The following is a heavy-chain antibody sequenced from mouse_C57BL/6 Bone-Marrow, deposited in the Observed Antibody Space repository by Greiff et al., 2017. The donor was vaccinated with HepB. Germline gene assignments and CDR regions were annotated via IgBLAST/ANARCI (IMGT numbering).Heavy chain of an antibody. V-gene: IGHV5-4*01. CDR1: GFTFSSYA. Sequence: EVHLVESGGGLVKPGGSLKLSCAASGFTFSSYAMSWVRQTPEKRLEWVATISDGGSYTYYPDNVKGRFTISRDNAKNNLYLQMSHLKSEDTAMYYCARDQKLPHWGQGTLVTVSA. CDR2: ISDGGSYT. CDR3: ARDQKLPH. J-gene: IGHJ3*01. D-gene: IGHD2-1*01.